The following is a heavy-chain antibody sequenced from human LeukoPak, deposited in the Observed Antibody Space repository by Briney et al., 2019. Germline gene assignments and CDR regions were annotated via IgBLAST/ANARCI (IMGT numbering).Heavy chain of an antibody. CDR1: GGSISSYY. CDR2: IYYRGNT. J-gene: IGHJ4*02. CDR3: ARGDSSRAPFDF. V-gene: IGHV4-59*01. D-gene: IGHD6-19*01. Sequence: SETLSLTCTVSGGSISSYYWSWIRQPPGKGLEWIGYIYYRGNTNYNPSLKSRVTISTDTSKNQFSLNLTSVTAADTALYYCARGDSSRAPFDFWGQGTLVTVSS.